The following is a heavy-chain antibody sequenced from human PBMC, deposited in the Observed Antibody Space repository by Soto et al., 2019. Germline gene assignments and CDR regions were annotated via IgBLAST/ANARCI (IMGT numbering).Heavy chain of an antibody. Sequence: GASVKVSCKVSGDTLTELSMHWVRQAPGKGLEWMGGFDPEDSETIYAQKFQGRVTMTEDTSTDTAYMELSSLRSEDTAVYYCATAGGGSSWYVYYYGMDFWGQGTTVTVSS. CDR3: ATAGGGSSWYVYYYGMDF. CDR1: GDTLTELS. J-gene: IGHJ6*02. CDR2: FDPEDSET. V-gene: IGHV1-24*01. D-gene: IGHD6-13*01.